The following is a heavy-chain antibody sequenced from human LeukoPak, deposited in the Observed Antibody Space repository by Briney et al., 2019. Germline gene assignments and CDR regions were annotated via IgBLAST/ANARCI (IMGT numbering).Heavy chain of an antibody. V-gene: IGHV3-66*01. CDR1: GFTVSSNY. Sequence: PGGSLRLSCAASGFTVSSNYMSWVRQAPGKGLEWVSVIHSGGSTYYADSVKGRFTISRDNSKNTLYLQMNSLRAEDTAVYYCARARCSGGSCYSGYWGQGTLVTVSS. CDR2: IHSGGST. J-gene: IGHJ4*02. CDR3: ARARCSGGSCYSGY. D-gene: IGHD2-15*01.